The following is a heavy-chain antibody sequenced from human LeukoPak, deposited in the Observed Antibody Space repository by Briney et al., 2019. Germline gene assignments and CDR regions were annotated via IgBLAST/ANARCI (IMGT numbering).Heavy chain of an antibody. CDR1: GYSFTNYW. CDR3: AMRDSSGYSFDY. CDR2: IYPGDSDT. J-gene: IGHJ4*02. D-gene: IGHD3-22*01. V-gene: IGHV5-51*01. Sequence: GESLKISCKGSGYSFTNYWIGWVRQMPGKGLEWMGIIYPGDSDTRYTPSLQGQVTIPADKSISTAYLQWSSLKASDTAMYYCAMRDSSGYSFDYWGQGTLVTVSS.